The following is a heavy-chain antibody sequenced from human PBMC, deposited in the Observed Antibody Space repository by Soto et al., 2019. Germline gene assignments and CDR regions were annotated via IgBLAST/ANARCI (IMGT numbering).Heavy chain of an antibody. Sequence: GGSLRLSCAGSGFTFSSYWMHWVRQAPGKGLEWISSISGSGFKKYYADSVKGRFTISRDNSKSTVYLELNNLSAEDTAVYHCAKNQGVELVPLATVDWFDPWGQGSVVTVSS. D-gene: IGHD1-26*01. V-gene: IGHV3-23*01. J-gene: IGHJ5*02. CDR3: AKNQGVELVPLATVDWFDP. CDR2: ISGSGFKK. CDR1: GFTFSSYW.